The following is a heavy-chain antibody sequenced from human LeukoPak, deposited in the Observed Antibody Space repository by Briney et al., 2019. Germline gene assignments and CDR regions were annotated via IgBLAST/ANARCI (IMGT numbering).Heavy chain of an antibody. CDR3: ARGGAVYNWFDP. D-gene: IGHD1-26*01. V-gene: IGHV3-7*01. CDR1: GFTFSSYW. CDR2: IKQDGSEK. J-gene: IGHJ5*02. Sequence: PGGSLRLACAASGFTFSSYWMSWVRQAPGKGLEWVANIKQDGSEKYYVDSVKGRFTISRDNAENSLYLQMNSLRAEDTAVYYCARGGAVYNWFDPWGQGTLVTVSS.